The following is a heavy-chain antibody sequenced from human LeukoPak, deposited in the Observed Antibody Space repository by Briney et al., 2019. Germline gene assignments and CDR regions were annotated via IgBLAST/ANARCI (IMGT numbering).Heavy chain of an antibody. V-gene: IGHV4-59*08. CDR2: FYYSGTS. J-gene: IGHJ4*02. CDR1: GGSISDYY. Sequence: SETLSLTCTVSGGSISDYYWSWLRQPPGKGLEWIGYFYYSGTSRYNPSLKSRVTFSADTSENQFSLKLTSVTAADTAVCYCARHYYGDVYYFDFWGQGTLVTVSS. CDR3: ARHYYGDVYYFDF. D-gene: IGHD3-16*01.